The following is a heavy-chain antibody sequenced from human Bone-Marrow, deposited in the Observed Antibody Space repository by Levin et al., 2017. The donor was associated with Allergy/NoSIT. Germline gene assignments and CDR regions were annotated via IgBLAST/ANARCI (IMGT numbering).Heavy chain of an antibody. Sequence: GESLKISCAASGFTFSSYSMNWVRQAPGKGLEWVSSISSSSSYIYYADSVKGRFTISRDNAKNSLYLQMNSLRAEDTAVYYCARPGIAAAFDYWGQGTLVTVSS. CDR1: GFTFSSYS. CDR3: ARPGIAAAFDY. J-gene: IGHJ4*02. CDR2: ISSSSSYI. D-gene: IGHD6-13*01. V-gene: IGHV3-21*01.